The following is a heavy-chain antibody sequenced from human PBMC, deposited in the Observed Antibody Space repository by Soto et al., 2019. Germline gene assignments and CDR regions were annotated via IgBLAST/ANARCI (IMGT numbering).Heavy chain of an antibody. Sequence: SETLSLTCTVSGGSISGSSYHWGWIRQPPGKGLEWIGSVYYSGSTYYNPSLKSRVTISVDTSKNQFSLKLSSVTAADTAVYYCANALRGSAWSVGKYWGQGTLVTVSS. V-gene: IGHV4-39*01. J-gene: IGHJ4*02. CDR1: GGSISGSSYH. D-gene: IGHD6-19*01. CDR3: ANALRGSAWSVGKY. CDR2: VYYSGST.